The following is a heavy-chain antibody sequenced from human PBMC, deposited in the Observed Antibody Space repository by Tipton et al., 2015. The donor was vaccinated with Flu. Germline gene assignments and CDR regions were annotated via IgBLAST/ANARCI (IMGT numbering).Heavy chain of an antibody. CDR2: IYSSART. CDR3: ARDTFRYCSGASCLSDYYYYGMDG. V-gene: IGHV4-59*01. D-gene: IGHD2-15*01. Sequence: TLSLTCTASGDSMSSFYWSWIRQPAGKGLEWIGYIYSSARTNYNSSLESRVTISVDTSKNQFSLNPSSVTAADTAVYYCARDTFRYCSGASCLSDYYYYGMDGWGQGTTVTVSS. J-gene: IGHJ6*02. CDR1: GDSMSSFY.